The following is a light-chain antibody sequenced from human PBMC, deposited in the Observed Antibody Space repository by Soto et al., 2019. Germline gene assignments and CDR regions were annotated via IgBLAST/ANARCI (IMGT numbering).Light chain of an antibody. CDR1: QDIGNF. J-gene: IGKJ1*01. CDR3: LQTSTFPRT. CDR2: GAS. Sequence: DIKMTQSPASVSASVGDRFTISCRASQDIGNFLAWYQQTPGKAPRLLIHGASSLSREIPSRFSGGGTGTHLTLTISGLQPEDVATYFCLQTSTFPRTFGQGNKV. V-gene: IGKV1-12*01.